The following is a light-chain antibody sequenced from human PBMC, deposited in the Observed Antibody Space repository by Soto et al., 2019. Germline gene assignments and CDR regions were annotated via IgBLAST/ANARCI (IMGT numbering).Light chain of an antibody. Sequence: DVVLSQTPLSLSVTLGQHASISRRSDESLVHTNGNTYVNGFELRTGQYQRRLSDKVSNRDSWVPDRCCGIGAGTDCTLRISRVEAEDCGVYYCMQGTHRPWTVGHGTKVDNK. V-gene: IGKV2-30*02. J-gene: IGKJ1*01. CDR3: MQGTHRPWT. CDR1: ESLVHTNGNTY. CDR2: KVS.